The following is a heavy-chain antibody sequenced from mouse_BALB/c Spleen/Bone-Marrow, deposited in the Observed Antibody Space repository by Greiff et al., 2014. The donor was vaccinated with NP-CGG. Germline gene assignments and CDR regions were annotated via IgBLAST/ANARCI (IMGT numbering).Heavy chain of an antibody. D-gene: IGHD2-2*01. Sequence: VQLKQSGPELVKPGASVKISCKASGYTFTDYNMQWVKQSHGKSLEWIGYIYPYNGGTGYNQKFRSKATLTVDSSSSTAYMEPRSLTSEDSTVYYCAREGGYYDAMDYWGQGTSVTVSA. CDR3: AREGGYYDAMDY. V-gene: IGHV1S29*02. CDR1: GYTFTDYN. J-gene: IGHJ4*01. CDR2: IYPYNGGT.